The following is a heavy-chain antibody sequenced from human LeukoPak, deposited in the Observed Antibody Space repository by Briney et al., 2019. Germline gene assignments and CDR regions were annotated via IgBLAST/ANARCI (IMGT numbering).Heavy chain of an antibody. V-gene: IGHV4-34*01. CDR2: INHSGST. Sequence: SETLSLTCAVYGGSFSGYYWSWIRQPPGKGLEWIGEINHSGSTNYNPSLKSRVTISVDTSKNQFSLKLSSVTAADTAVYYCARGGWLRWFDPWGQGTLVSVSS. CDR1: GGSFSGYY. D-gene: IGHD5-12*01. J-gene: IGHJ5*02. CDR3: ARGGWLRWFDP.